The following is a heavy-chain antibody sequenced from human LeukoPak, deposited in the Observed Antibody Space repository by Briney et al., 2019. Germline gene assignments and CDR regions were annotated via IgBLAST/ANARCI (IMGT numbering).Heavy chain of an antibody. CDR1: GFTINSNY. CDR3: AREDYYGMDV. V-gene: IGHV3-23*01. Sequence: GGSLRLSCAASGFTINSNYMSWVRQAPGKGLEWVAGISGSGGSTNYADSVKGRFTISRDNSKNTLSLQMDSLRAEDTAVYYCAREDYYGMDVWGQGSTVTVSS. CDR2: ISGSGGST. J-gene: IGHJ6*02.